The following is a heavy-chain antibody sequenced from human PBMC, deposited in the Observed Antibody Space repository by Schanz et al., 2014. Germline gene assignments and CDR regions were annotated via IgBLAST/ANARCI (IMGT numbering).Heavy chain of an antibody. D-gene: IGHD2-2*01. J-gene: IGHJ4*02. V-gene: IGHV3-11*01. CDR2: ISDSGDST. CDR1: GFTFSDYY. Sequence: QVQLVDSGGGLVKPGGSLRLSCAASGFTFSDYYMTWIRQAPGKGLEWVSDISDSGDSTHYADSVKGRFTISRDNAKNSLFLQMNSLSAEETAVYYCAKVAPAATYLDSWGLGTLXTVSS. CDR3: AKVAPAATYLDS.